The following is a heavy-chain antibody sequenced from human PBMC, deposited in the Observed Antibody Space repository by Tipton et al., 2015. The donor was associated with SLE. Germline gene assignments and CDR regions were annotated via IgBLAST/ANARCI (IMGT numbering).Heavy chain of an antibody. V-gene: IGHV1-2*02. D-gene: IGHD4-17*01. CDR2: THPNSGGT. CDR3: VTSMDHGDLDI. Sequence: QLVQSGAEVKKPEASVKVSCEASGYTFTAYYMHWVRQAPGQGLDWMGWTHPNSGGTNYAQKFQGRVTMTRDTSISTAYMELNSLRSDDTAVYYCVTSMDHGDLDIWGQGTKVTVSS. CDR1: GYTFTAYY. J-gene: IGHJ3*02.